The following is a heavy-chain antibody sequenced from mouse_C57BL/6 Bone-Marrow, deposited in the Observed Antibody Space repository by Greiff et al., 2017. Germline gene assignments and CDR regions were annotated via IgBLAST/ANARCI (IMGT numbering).Heavy chain of an antibody. V-gene: IGHV1-64*01. Sequence: VQLQQPGAELVKPGASVKLSCKASGYTFTSYWMHWVKQRPGQGLEWIGMIHPNSGSTNYNEKFKSKATLTVDKSSSTAYMQLSSLTSEDSAVYYCARSVDGGYAMGYWGQGTSVTVSS. CDR2: IHPNSGST. J-gene: IGHJ4*01. CDR1: GYTFTSYW. CDR3: ARSVDGGYAMGY.